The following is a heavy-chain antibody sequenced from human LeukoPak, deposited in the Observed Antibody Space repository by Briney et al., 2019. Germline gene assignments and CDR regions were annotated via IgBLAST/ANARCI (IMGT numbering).Heavy chain of an antibody. CDR3: AKGLFSDY. Sequence: GRSLRLSCAASGFTFSSYWMSWVRQAPGKGLEWVANIKQDGSEIYYGDSVRGRFTISRDNSKNTLYLQMNSLRAEDTAVYYCAKGLFSDYWGQGTLVTVSS. CDR2: IKQDGSEI. CDR1: GFTFSSYW. V-gene: IGHV3-7*03. D-gene: IGHD3-22*01. J-gene: IGHJ4*02.